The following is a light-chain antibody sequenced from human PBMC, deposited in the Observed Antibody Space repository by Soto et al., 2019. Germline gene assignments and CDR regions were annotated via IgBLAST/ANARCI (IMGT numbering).Light chain of an antibody. CDR3: QQYNNWSLYT. Sequence: EIVMTQSPATLSVSPGERATLSCRASQSVSSTLAWYQQKPGQAPRLLIYGASTSANGSPARFSGSGSGTEYTLTISSLQSEDFAVYYCQQYNNWSLYTFGQGTKLEIK. CDR1: QSVSST. J-gene: IGKJ2*01. V-gene: IGKV3-15*01. CDR2: GAS.